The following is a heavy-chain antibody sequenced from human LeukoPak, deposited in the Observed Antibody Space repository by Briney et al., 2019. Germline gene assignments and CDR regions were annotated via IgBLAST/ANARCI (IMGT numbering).Heavy chain of an antibody. CDR3: ARGVRVGAINYFDY. D-gene: IGHD1-26*01. J-gene: IGHJ4*02. CDR2: MNPNSGNT. V-gene: IGHV1-8*01. Sequence: VASVKVSCKASGYTFTSYDINWVRQATGQGLEWMGWMNPNSGNTGYAQKFQGRVTMTRNTSISTAYMELSSLRSEDTAVYYCARGVRVGAINYFDYWGQGTLVTVSS. CDR1: GYTFTSYD.